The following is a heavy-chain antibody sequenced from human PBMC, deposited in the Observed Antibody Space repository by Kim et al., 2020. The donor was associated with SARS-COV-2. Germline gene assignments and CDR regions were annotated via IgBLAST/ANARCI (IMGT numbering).Heavy chain of an antibody. CDR2: ISCSGDST. V-gene: IGHV3-23*01. CDR1: GFTLSSYA. CDR3: AKRVGGTAFDY. D-gene: IGHD1-26*01. J-gene: IGHJ4*02. Sequence: GGSLRLSCAASGFTLSSYAMGLVRQAPGKGLEWVSTISCSGDSTYYADSVKGRFTISRDNSKNTLFLQMNSLRAEDTAVYYCAKRVGGTAFDYWGQGTLVTVSS.